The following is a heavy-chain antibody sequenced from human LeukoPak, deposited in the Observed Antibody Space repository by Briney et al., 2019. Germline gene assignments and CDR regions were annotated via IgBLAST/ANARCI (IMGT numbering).Heavy chain of an antibody. CDR1: GFTFSSYT. V-gene: IGHV3-23*01. CDR3: ARVGGPYWYYGMDV. D-gene: IGHD2-8*02. Sequence: GGSLRLSCAASGFTFSSYTMSRVRQAPGKGLEWVSTITTSDGNTYYADSVKGRFTVSRDNSKNTLYLQMNSLRAEDTAVYYCARVGGPYWYYGMDVWGQGTTVTVSS. CDR2: ITTSDGNT. J-gene: IGHJ6*02.